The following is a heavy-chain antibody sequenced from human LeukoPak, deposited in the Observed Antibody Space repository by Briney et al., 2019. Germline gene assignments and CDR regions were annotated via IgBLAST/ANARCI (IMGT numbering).Heavy chain of an antibody. Sequence: SETLSLTCTVSGGSISGGYYWSWIRQPPGKGLEWIGYIYHSGSTYYNPSLKSRVTMSVDRSKTQFSLSLSSVTAADTAVYYCARMVGPVAAHNWFDPWGQGTLVTVSS. CDR1: GGSISGGYY. CDR3: ARMVGPVAAHNWFDP. D-gene: IGHD6-25*01. V-gene: IGHV4-30-2*01. J-gene: IGHJ5*02. CDR2: IYHSGST.